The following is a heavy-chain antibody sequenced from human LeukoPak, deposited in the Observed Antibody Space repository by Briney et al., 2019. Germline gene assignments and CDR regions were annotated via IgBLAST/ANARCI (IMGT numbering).Heavy chain of an antibody. J-gene: IGHJ4*02. CDR2: IRSKANSYAT. D-gene: IGHD6-19*01. Sequence: GGSLKLSCAASGFTFSGSAMHWVRQASGKGLEWVGRIRSKANSYATAYAASVKGRFTISRDDSKNTAYLQMNSLKTEDTAVYYCTRHDGSGWPNDWGQGTLVTVSS. CDR3: TRHDGSGWPND. V-gene: IGHV3-73*01. CDR1: GFTFSGSA.